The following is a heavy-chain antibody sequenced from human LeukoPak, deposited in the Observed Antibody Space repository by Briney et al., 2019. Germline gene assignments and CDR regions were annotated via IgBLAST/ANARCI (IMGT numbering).Heavy chain of an antibody. CDR2: ISYDGSNK. D-gene: IGHD3-10*01. J-gene: IGHJ6*04. CDR1: GFTFSSYG. V-gene: IGHV3-30*18. CDR3: AKDATMVRGARYYYYGMDV. Sequence: GGSLRLSCAASGFTFSSYGMHWVRQAPGKGLEWVAVISYDGSNKYYADSVKGRFTISRDNSKNTLYLQMNSLRAEDTAVCYCAKDATMVRGARYYYYGMDVWGKGTTVTVSS.